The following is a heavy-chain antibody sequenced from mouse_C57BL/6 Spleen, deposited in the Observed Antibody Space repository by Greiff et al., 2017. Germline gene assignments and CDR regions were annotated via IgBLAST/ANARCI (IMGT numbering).Heavy chain of an antibody. CDR3: TRVGYYLYYFDY. CDR1: GYTFTDYE. CDR2: IDPETGGT. Sequence: QVQLQQSGAELVRPGASVTLSCKASGYTFTDYEMHWVKQTPVHGLEWIGAIDPETGGTAYNQKFKGKAILTADKSSSTAYMELRSLTSEDYAVYYCTRVGYYLYYFDYWGQGTTLTVSS. V-gene: IGHV1-15*01. D-gene: IGHD2-3*01. J-gene: IGHJ2*01.